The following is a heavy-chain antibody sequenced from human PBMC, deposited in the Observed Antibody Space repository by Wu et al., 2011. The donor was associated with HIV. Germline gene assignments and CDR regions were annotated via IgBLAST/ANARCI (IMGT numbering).Heavy chain of an antibody. CDR1: GYTFVAYY. Sequence: QVQLVQSGAEVKKPGASMKVSCRASGYTFVAYYIHWVRQAPGQGLEWMGWVNPNSNDTDYAQNFQGRVTMTWDTSISTAYMELSRLRSDDTAVYYCARDKGTEVFDYWGQGILVIVSS. J-gene: IGHJ4*02. CDR3: ARDKGTEVFDY. CDR2: VNPNSNDT. V-gene: IGHV1-2*02.